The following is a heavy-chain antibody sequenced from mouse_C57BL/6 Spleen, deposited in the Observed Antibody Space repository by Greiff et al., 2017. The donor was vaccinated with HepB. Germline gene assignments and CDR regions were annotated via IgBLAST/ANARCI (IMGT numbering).Heavy chain of an antibody. V-gene: IGHV5-16*01. CDR3: AREGNWDDYYAMDY. D-gene: IGHD4-1*01. J-gene: IGHJ4*01. CDR2: INYDGSST. CDR1: GFTFSDYY. Sequence: EVKLVESEGGLVQPGSSMKLSCTASGFTFSDYYMAWVRQVPEKGLEWVANINYDGSSTYYLDSLKSRFIISRDNAKNILYLQMSSLKSEDTATYYCAREGNWDDYYAMDYWGQGTSVTVSS.